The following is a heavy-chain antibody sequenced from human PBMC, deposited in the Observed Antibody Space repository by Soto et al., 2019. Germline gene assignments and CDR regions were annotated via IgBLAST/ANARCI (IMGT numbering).Heavy chain of an antibody. CDR3: ASSYYYDSSGYPYLDY. V-gene: IGHV5-51*01. CDR2: IYPGDSDT. Sequence: PGESLKISCKGSGYSFTSYWIGWVRQMPGKGLEWMGIIYPGDSDTRYSPSFQGQVTISADKSISTAYLQWSSLKASDTAMYYCASSYYYDSSGYPYLDYWGQGTLVTVSS. D-gene: IGHD3-22*01. J-gene: IGHJ4*02. CDR1: GYSFTSYW.